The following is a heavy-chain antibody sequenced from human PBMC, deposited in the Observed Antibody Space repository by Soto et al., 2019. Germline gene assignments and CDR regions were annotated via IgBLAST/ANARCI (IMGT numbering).Heavy chain of an antibody. CDR1: GGSFSGHF. J-gene: IGHJ4*02. V-gene: IGHV4-34*02. CDR3: TVETYHYDSDAHKKTLLSDS. D-gene: IGHD3-22*01. Sequence: QVQLQQWGGGLLKPSETLSLTCDVYGGSFSGHFWGWIRQSPERGLKWIGEIGHTGATNYKASLQSRVIIPLETSKNQLSLRLSSVTAADTAVYFCTVETYHYDSDAHKKTLLSDSWGQGTLITVS. CDR2: IGHTGAT.